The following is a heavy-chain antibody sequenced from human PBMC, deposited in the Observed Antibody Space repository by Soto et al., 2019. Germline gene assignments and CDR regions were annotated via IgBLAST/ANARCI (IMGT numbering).Heavy chain of an antibody. CDR2: IYHNRNT. CDR3: ARVPSP. V-gene: IGHV4-30-2*01. CDR1: DGSLSSGGYS. Sequence: SETPSLTFAVSDGSLSSGGYSWSWFRQPPGKGLEWIGYIYHNRNTYYNPSLKSRVTISVDRSKNQFSLKLSSVTTADTAMYYCARVPSPWGQGTQVTVS. J-gene: IGHJ5*02.